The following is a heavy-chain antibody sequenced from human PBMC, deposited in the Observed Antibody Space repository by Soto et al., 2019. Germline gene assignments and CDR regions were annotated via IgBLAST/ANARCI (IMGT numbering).Heavy chain of an antibody. D-gene: IGHD3-10*01. Sequence: ASVKVSCKASGYTFTGYYMHWVRQAPGQGLGWMGWINPNSGGTNYAQKFQGRVTMTRDTFISTAYMGLSRLRSDDTAVYYCARDLYGSGSYYASDYWGQGTLVTVSS. J-gene: IGHJ4*02. CDR3: ARDLYGSGSYYASDY. CDR1: GYTFTGYY. CDR2: INPNSGGT. V-gene: IGHV1-2*02.